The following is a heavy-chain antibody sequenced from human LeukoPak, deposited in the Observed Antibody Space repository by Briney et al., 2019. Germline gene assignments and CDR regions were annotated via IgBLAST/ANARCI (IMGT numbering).Heavy chain of an antibody. J-gene: IGHJ4*02. CDR3: ARGTFEYSSSQPFDY. D-gene: IGHD6-6*01. CDR2: ISGSGGST. Sequence: GGSLRLSCAASGFTFSSYAMSWVRQAPGKGLEWVSAISGSGGSTYYADSVKGRFTISRDNSKNTLYLQMNSLRAEDTAVYYCARGTFEYSSSQPFDYWGQGTLVTVSS. CDR1: GFTFSSYA. V-gene: IGHV3-23*01.